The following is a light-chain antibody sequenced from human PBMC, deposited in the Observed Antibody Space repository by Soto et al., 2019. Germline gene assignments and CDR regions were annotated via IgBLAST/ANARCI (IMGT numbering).Light chain of an antibody. Sequence: QSVLTQPPSVSGAPGQRVTISCTGSSSNIGAGYDVHWYQQLPGTAPKLLIYGNSNRPSGAPDRFSGSKSGTSASLAITGLQAEDEADYYCQSSDSSLSGYVFGTGTKLTVL. CDR1: SSNIGAGYD. V-gene: IGLV1-40*01. J-gene: IGLJ1*01. CDR2: GNS. CDR3: QSSDSSLSGYV.